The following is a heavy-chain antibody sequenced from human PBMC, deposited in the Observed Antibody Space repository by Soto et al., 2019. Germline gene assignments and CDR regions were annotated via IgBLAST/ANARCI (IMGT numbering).Heavy chain of an antibody. CDR3: TRANWYSEY. D-gene: IGHD7-27*01. CDR2: IYYNGNT. J-gene: IGHJ4*02. Sequence: QVQLQESGPVLVKPSETLSLTCTVSGGSISNHYWSWIRQPPGKGLEWIGYIYYNGNTNYNPPLKSRVTMSVDTSKNQISLKLSSVTAADTATYYCTRANWYSEYWGQGTLVTVSS. CDR1: GGSISNHY. V-gene: IGHV4-59*11.